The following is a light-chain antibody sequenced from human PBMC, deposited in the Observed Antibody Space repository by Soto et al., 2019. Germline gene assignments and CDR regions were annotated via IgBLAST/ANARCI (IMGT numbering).Light chain of an antibody. CDR1: QDIHVF. J-gene: IGKJ2*02. CDR2: SAS. CDR3: QKFNNYPRT. V-gene: IGKV1-9*01. Sequence: DIQLTQSPSFLSASEGDRVTITCRASQDIHVFLAWYQHKPGKAPRLLIDSASTLQSGVPSRFSGSRSGTDLTRKISSLPPEDIETSYSQKFNNYPRTFGPRAKLEIK.